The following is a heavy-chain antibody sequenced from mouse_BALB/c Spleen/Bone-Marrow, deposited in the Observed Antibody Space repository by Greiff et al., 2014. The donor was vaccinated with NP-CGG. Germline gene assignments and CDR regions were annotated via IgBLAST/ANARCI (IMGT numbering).Heavy chain of an antibody. CDR3: ALLLRYYAMDY. D-gene: IGHD1-1*01. CDR2: IDPANGNT. CDR1: GFNIKDTY. Sequence: EVKLVESGAELVKPGASVKSSCTASGFNIKDTYMHWVKQRPEQGLEWIGRIDPANGNTKYDPKFQGKATITADTSSNTAYLQLSSLTSEDTAVYYCALLLRYYAMDYWGQGTSVTVSS. V-gene: IGHV14-3*02. J-gene: IGHJ4*01.